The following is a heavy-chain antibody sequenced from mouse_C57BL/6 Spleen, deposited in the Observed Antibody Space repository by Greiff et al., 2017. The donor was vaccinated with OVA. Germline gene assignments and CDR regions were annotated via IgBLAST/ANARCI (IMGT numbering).Heavy chain of an antibody. CDR2: IHPNSGST. CDR3: ARSRDYYYYFDY. D-gene: IGHD1-1*01. J-gene: IGHJ2*01. V-gene: IGHV1-64*01. CDR1: GYTFTSYW. Sequence: QVQLQQPGAELVKPGASVKLSCKASGYTFTSYWMHWVKQRPGQGLEWIGMIHPNSGSTNYNEKFKSKATLTVDKSSSTTYMQLSSLTSEDSAVYYYARSRDYYYYFDYWGQGTTLTVSS.